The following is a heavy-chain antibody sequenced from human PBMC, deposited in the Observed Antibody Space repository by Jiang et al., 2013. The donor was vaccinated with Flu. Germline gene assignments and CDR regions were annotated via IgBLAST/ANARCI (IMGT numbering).Heavy chain of an antibody. CDR3: ARDSSITGTSDSSWFDP. CDR1: GYTFTSYY. Sequence: KVSCKASGYTFTSYYMHWVRQAPGQGLEWMGIINPSGGSTSYAQKFQGRVTMTRDTSTSTVYMELSSLRSEDTAVYYCARDSSITGTSDSSWFDPWGQGTLVTVSS. J-gene: IGHJ5*02. CDR2: INPSGGST. V-gene: IGHV1-46*01. D-gene: IGHD1-7*01.